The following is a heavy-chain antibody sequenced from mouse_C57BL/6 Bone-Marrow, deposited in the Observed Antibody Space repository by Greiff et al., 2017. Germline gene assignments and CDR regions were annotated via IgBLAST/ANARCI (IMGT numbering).Heavy chain of an antibody. Sequence: VQLQQSGAELVRPGASVKLSCTASGYNITDYYMHWVKQRPEQGLEWIGWIDPENGDTEYASKFQGKATITADTSSNTAYLQLSSLTSEDTAVYYCTTDDYDELDYWGQGTTLTVSS. V-gene: IGHV14-4*01. J-gene: IGHJ2*01. D-gene: IGHD2-4*01. CDR2: IDPENGDT. CDR1: GYNITDYY. CDR3: TTDDYDELDY.